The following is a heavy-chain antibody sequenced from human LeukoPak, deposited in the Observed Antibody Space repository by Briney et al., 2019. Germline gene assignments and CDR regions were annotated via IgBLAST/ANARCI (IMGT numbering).Heavy chain of an antibody. Sequence: ASETLSLTCTVSGGSISSGGYYWSWIRQHPGKGLEWIGYIYYSGSTYYNPSLKSRVTISVDTSKNQFSLKLSSVTAADTAVYYCARVLGGARSSGYSILHFDYWGQGTLVTVSS. V-gene: IGHV4-31*03. CDR2: IYYSGST. CDR1: GGSISSGGYY. J-gene: IGHJ4*02. CDR3: ARVLGGARSSGYSILHFDY. D-gene: IGHD3-22*01.